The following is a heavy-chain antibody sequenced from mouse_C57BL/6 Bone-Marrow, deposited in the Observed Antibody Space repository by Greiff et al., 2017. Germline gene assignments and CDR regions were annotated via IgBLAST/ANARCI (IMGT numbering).Heavy chain of an antibody. CDR3: ASRTPSCLGSSYWYCDV. Sequence: VQLKQSGPELVKPGASVKISCKASGYTFTDYYMNWVKQSHGHSLEWIGDIYPNNGGTSYNQKFKGKATLTVDKSSSTAYMGLRSLTSEDSAVYYCASRTPSCLGSSYWYCDVWGTGTTVTVSS. V-gene: IGHV1-26*01. CDR1: GYTFTDYY. D-gene: IGHD1-1*01. CDR2: IYPNNGGT. J-gene: IGHJ1*03.